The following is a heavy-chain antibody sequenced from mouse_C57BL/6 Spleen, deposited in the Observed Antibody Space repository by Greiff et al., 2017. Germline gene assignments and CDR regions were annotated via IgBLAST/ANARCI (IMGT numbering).Heavy chain of an antibody. Sequence: EVQLVESEGGLVQPGSSMKLSCTASGFTFSDYYMAWVRQVPEKGLEWVANINYDGSSTYYLDSLKSRFIISRDNAKHILYLQMSSLKSEDTATYYCARVEESYFDYWGQGTTLTVSS. CDR1: GFTFSDYY. V-gene: IGHV5-16*01. J-gene: IGHJ2*01. CDR3: ARVEESYFDY. CDR2: INYDGSST.